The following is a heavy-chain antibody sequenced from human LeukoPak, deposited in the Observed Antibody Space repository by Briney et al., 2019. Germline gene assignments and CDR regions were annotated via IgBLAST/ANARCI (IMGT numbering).Heavy chain of an antibody. CDR2: ISYDGSNK. CDR3: ARDRLMVRSFDY. D-gene: IGHD3-10*01. J-gene: IGHJ4*02. Sequence: GGSLRLSCAASGFTFSSYAMHWVRQAPGKGLEWVAVISYDGSNKYYADSVKGRFTISRDNSKNTLYLQMNSLRAEDTAVYYCARDRLMVRSFDYWGQGTLVTVSS. V-gene: IGHV3-30*04. CDR1: GFTFSSYA.